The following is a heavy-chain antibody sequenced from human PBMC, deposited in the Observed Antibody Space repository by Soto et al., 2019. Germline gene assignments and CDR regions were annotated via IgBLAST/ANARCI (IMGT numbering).Heavy chain of an antibody. Sequence: QVQLVESGGGVVQPGRSLRLSCAASGFTFSSYGMHWVRQAPGKGLEWVAVIWYDGSNKYYADSVKGRFTISRDNSKNTLDLQMNSLISQDTAVYYWARDHSSSCYGHTNWFDPWGQGTLVIVSS. V-gene: IGHV3-33*01. CDR1: GFTFSSYG. CDR2: IWYDGSNK. D-gene: IGHD6-13*01. J-gene: IGHJ5*02. CDR3: ARDHSSSCYGHTNWFDP.